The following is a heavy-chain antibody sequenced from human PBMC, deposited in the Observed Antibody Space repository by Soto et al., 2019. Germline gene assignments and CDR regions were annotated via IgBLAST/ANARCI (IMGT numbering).Heavy chain of an antibody. J-gene: IGHJ4*02. Sequence: QVQLQESGPGLVKPSETLSLTCTVSGGPISNYYWSWIRQPPGKGLEWIGYIYYTESTNYNPSLKSRVTISVDTSKNQFSLKLSSVTAADTAVYYCARKVWAVDYWGQGILVTVSS. CDR1: GGPISNYY. CDR3: ARKVWAVDY. V-gene: IGHV4-59*08. CDR2: IYYTEST. D-gene: IGHD1-26*01.